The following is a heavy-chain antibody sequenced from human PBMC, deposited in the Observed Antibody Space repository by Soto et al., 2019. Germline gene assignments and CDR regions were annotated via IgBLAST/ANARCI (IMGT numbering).Heavy chain of an antibody. V-gene: IGHV3-15*04. CDR1: GFTFKNAW. D-gene: IGHD2-15*01. Sequence: EVQLVESGGGLVKPGGSLRLSCAASGFTFKNAWMSWVRQAPGRGLEWVGRIESNSDGGTTDYAAPVKGRFTISRDDSKNTLYLQMNSLKTGDTAAYYCSTGNCNGTSWWYYFDYWGRGTLVTVSS. J-gene: IGHJ4*02. CDR2: IESNSDGGTT. CDR3: STGNCNGTSWWYYFDY.